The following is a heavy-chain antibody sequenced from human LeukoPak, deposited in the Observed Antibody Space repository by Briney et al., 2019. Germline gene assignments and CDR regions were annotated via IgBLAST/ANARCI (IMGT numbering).Heavy chain of an antibody. Sequence: GGSLRLSCVASGFTFSSYAMSWVRQAPGKGLEWVSTISGSGVNTYYADSVKGRFTISRDNSKNTLYLQMNSLRAEDTAVYYCAKLSAPRAYYFDYWGQGTLVTVSS. CDR1: GFTFSSYA. J-gene: IGHJ4*02. V-gene: IGHV3-23*01. CDR2: ISGSGVNT. CDR3: AKLSAPRAYYFDY.